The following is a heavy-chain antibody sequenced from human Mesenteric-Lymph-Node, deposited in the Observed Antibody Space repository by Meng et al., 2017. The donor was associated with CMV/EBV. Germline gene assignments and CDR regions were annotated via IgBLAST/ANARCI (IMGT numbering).Heavy chain of an antibody. Sequence: ASVKVSCKASGYTFTSYGISWVRQAPGQGLEWMGWISAYNGNTNYAQKLQGRVTMTTDTSTSTAYMELRSLRSDDTAVYYCARGRDFWSGYSYYYYYYGMDVWGQGTTVTVSS. CDR2: ISAYNGNT. D-gene: IGHD3-3*01. CDR3: ARGRDFWSGYSYYYYYYGMDV. J-gene: IGHJ6*02. V-gene: IGHV1-18*01. CDR1: GYTFTSYG.